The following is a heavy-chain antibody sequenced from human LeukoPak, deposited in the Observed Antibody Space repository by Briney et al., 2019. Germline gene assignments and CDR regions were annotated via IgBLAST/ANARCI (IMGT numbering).Heavy chain of an antibody. CDR2: IRYNGNNQ. J-gene: IGHJ6*03. V-gene: IGHV3-30*02. CDR1: GFTFNNYG. Sequence: GGSLRLSWAASGFTFNNYGMHWVRQASGKGLEWVAFIRYNGNNQYYADSVKGRFTISRDNSKNTLYLQMNSLRAEDTAVYYCATPVPHGSDPSLYYYYMDVWGKGTTVTISS. D-gene: IGHD3-10*01. CDR3: ATPVPHGSDPSLYYYYMDV.